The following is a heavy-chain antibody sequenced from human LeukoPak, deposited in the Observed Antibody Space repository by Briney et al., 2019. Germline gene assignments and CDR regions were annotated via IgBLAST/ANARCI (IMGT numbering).Heavy chain of an antibody. J-gene: IGHJ3*02. D-gene: IGHD3-16*01. CDR2: IIPIFGTA. Sequence: ASVKVSCKASGGTFSSYAISWVRQAPGQGLEWMGGIIPIFGTANYAQKFQGRVTITADESTSTAYMELSSLRSEDTAVYYCARVQAGGVAFDIWGQGTMVTVSS. CDR3: ARVQAGGVAFDI. V-gene: IGHV1-69*01. CDR1: GGTFSSYA.